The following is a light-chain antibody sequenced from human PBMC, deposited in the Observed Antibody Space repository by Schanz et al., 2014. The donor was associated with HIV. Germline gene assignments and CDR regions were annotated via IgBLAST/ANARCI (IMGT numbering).Light chain of an antibody. V-gene: IGKV1-39*01. CDR3: QQSHSAPWT. J-gene: IGKJ1*01. CDR2: TTS. CDR1: QTITTY. Sequence: DIQMTQSPSSLSASVGDRVTITCRASQTITTYLNWYQQKPGKAPTLLISTTSTLQRGVPSTFSGTGSGTDFTLTITNLQPEDFATYYCQQSHSAPWTFGQGTKVEIK.